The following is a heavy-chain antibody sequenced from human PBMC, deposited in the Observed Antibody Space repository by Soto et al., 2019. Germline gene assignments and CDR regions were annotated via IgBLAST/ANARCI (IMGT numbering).Heavy chain of an antibody. CDR2: ISGSGRGT. Sequence: GGSLRLSCASSGFSFNTYAMSWVRQAPGKGLEWVSAISGSGRGTYYADSVKGRFTISRDNSKNTLFLQMNSLRAEDTAVYYCAKDQTLVEGDYDFFDIWGQGTMVTVSS. V-gene: IGHV3-23*01. CDR3: AKDQTLVEGDYDFFDI. J-gene: IGHJ3*02. CDR1: GFSFNTYA. D-gene: IGHD5-12*01.